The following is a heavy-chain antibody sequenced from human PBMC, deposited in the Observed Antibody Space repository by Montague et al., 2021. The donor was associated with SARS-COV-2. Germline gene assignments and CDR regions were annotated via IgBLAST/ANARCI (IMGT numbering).Heavy chain of an antibody. CDR1: GGSISSDY. D-gene: IGHD3-16*01. CDR3: ARHYDHSSRVDS. CDR2: VYYRGNT. V-gene: IGHV4-59*08. J-gene: IGHJ4*02. Sequence: SETLSFTCTVSGGSISSDYWTWIRQPPGKGLEWIGFVYYRGNTYYNPSLRGRVTISVDTSSNHFSLTLSSVTAADTAIYYCARHYDHSSRVDSWGQGTLVTVSS.